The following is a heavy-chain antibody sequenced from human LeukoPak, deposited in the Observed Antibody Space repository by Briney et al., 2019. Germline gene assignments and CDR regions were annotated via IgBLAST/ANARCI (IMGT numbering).Heavy chain of an antibody. J-gene: IGHJ4*02. D-gene: IGHD6-19*01. CDR1: GHTFSRSY. CDR2: INPSSGGT. Sequence: ASVKVSCKASGHTFSRSYMHWVRQAPGQGLEWMGWINPSSGGTNYAQKFQGRVTMTRDTSISTAYMELSRLRSDDTAVYYCARTFSLYSSGWYGFGYWGQGTLVTVSS. V-gene: IGHV1-2*02. CDR3: ARTFSLYSSGWYGFGY.